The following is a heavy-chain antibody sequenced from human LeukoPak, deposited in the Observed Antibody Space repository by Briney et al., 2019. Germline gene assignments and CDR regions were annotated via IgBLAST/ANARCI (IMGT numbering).Heavy chain of an antibody. D-gene: IGHD4-17*01. Sequence: PGGSLRLSCAASGLTFSTYGMHWVRQAPGKGLEWVALVWSDGNGKFYADSVKGRFTISRDNSKNTVYLQMNSLRAEDTAVYYCVSVLTVTFDSWGQGTLVTVSS. V-gene: IGHV3-33*01. CDR2: VWSDGNGK. CDR3: VSVLTVTFDS. CDR1: GLTFSTYG. J-gene: IGHJ4*02.